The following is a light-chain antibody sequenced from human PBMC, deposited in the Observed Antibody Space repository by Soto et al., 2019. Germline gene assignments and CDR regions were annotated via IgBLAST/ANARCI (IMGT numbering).Light chain of an antibody. CDR2: TAS. CDR3: QQLYTFPLT. J-gene: IGKJ4*01. CDR1: PGANSC. V-gene: IGKV1-9*01. Sequence: DIELTQPPSLLSASVGDRDTAPCRSSPGANSCFAWYQQKPGKAPQLLVYTASTLPSGVPSRFRGSGSGTEFTLTITSLQPEDFAVYYCQQLYTFPLTFGGGTKVEIK.